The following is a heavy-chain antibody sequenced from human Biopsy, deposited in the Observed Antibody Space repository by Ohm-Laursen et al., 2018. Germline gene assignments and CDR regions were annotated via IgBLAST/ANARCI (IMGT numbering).Heavy chain of an antibody. V-gene: IGHV1-46*01. Sequence: ASVKVSCKTSGNTFATYHIHWVRQAPGQGLEWMGVISPSGATTSFSQKFQGRITITRDTSTGTVYMDLNSLGSEDTAVYYCARAGVGSDGTDSYYYGMDVWGPGTTVTVSS. CDR3: ARAGVGSDGTDSYYYGMDV. J-gene: IGHJ6*02. CDR2: ISPSGATT. D-gene: IGHD5-24*01. CDR1: GNTFATYH.